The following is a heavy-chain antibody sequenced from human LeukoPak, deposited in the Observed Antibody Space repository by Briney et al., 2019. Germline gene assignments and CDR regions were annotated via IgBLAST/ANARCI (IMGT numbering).Heavy chain of an antibody. Sequence: PGGSLRLSCAASGFTFSSYGMHWVRQAPGKGLEWVAVISYDGSNKYYADSVKGRFTISRDSSKNTLYLQMNSLRAEDTAVYYCAKDFSDYDILTGYSSVDYWGQGTLVTVSS. CDR3: AKDFSDYDILTGYSSVDY. CDR1: GFTFSSYG. D-gene: IGHD3-9*01. J-gene: IGHJ4*02. V-gene: IGHV3-30*18. CDR2: ISYDGSNK.